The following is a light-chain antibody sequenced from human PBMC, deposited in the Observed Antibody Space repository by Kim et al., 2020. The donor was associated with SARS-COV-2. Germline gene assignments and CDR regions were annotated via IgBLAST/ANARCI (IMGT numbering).Light chain of an antibody. Sequence: LSPGERATRSCRASQSVSRNFLAWYQQRPGQTPRLLMYAASSRAIGFPDRFSGSGSGTDFTLTISRLEPEDFAVYYCQQYGNSVTFGGGTKVDIK. CDR1: QSVSRNF. CDR3: QQYGNSVT. J-gene: IGKJ4*01. CDR2: AAS. V-gene: IGKV3-20*01.